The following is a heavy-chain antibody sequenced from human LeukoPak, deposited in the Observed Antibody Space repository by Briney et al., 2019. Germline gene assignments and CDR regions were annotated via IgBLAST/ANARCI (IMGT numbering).Heavy chain of an antibody. D-gene: IGHD3-22*01. CDR2: ISYDGSNK. CDR1: GFTFSGYG. V-gene: IGHV3-30*03. Sequence: PGRSLRLSCAASGFTFSGYGMHWVRQAPGKGLEWVAVISYDGSNKYYADSVKGRFTISRDNSKNTLYLQMNSLRAEDTAVYYCASSGSSGYYGDYWGQGTLVTVSS. CDR3: ASSGSSGYYGDY. J-gene: IGHJ4*02.